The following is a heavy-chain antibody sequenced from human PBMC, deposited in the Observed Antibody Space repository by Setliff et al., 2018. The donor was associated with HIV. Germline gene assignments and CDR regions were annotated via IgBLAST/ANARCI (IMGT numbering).Heavy chain of an antibody. CDR2: ISGYNGDT. D-gene: IGHD3-10*01. V-gene: IGHV1-18*01. Sequence: GASVKVSCKASGYTLTKYGISWVRQAPGQGLEWMGWISGYNGDTKLAQKFQGRLTVTADTSRSLAFMELRSLRSDDTAIYYYARDLVGHGSGSYYDIPFDHWGQGTLVTVSS. J-gene: IGHJ4*02. CDR3: ARDLVGHGSGSYYDIPFDH. CDR1: GYTLTKYG.